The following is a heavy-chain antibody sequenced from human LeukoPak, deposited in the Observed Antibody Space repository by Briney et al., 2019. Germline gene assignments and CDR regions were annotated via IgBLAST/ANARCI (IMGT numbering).Heavy chain of an antibody. CDR2: IRSKTNSYAT. V-gene: IGHV3-73*01. D-gene: IGHD4-23*01. Sequence: GGSLKLSCAASGFTLSDSAMHWVRQTSDKGLEWVGRIRSKTNSYATEYAASVKGRFTIPRDDSNNTIYLQMNSLKTEDTAVYYCARHMDPDFGDKKLFDYWGLGTQVTVSS. J-gene: IGHJ4*02. CDR1: GFTLSDSA. CDR3: ARHMDPDFGDKKLFDY.